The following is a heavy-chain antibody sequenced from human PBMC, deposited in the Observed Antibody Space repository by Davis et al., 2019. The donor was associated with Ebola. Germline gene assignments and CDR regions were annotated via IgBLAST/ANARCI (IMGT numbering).Heavy chain of an antibody. V-gene: IGHV1-3*01. CDR1: GFTFTSSA. Sequence: AASVKVSCKASGFTFTSSAMQWVRQARGQRLEWIGWINAGNGNTKYSQKFQGRVTITRDTSASTAYMELSSLRSEDTAVYYCARWDDVAGTVGGYYYYYGMDVWGQGTTVTVSS. J-gene: IGHJ6*02. CDR3: ARWDDVAGTVGGYYYYYGMDV. CDR2: INAGNGNT. D-gene: IGHD6-19*01.